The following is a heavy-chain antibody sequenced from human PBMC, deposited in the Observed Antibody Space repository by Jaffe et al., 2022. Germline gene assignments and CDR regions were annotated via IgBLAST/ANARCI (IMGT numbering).Heavy chain of an antibody. CDR1: GFTFGDYA. D-gene: IGHD3-10*01. CDR2: IRSKTYGGTT. V-gene: IGHV3-49*04. Sequence: EVQLVESGGGLVQPGRSLRLSCTASGFTFGDYAMSWVRQAPGKGLEWVGFIRSKTYGGTTEYAASVKGRFTISRDDSKSIAYLQMNSLKTEDTAVYYCTRASYYASGYYYYMDVWGKGTTVTVSS. J-gene: IGHJ6*03. CDR3: TRASYYASGYYYYMDV.